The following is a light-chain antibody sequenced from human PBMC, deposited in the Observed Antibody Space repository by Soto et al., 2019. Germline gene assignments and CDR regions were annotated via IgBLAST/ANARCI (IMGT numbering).Light chain of an antibody. Sequence: DIQMTQSTSSVSASLGARVTITCRASQGISSWLAWYPQKPGKAPKLLIYAASSWQSGVPSRFSGSGSGTDVTLHISRLQPEDFGTYYGQQAKSFPRTFGQGTKVEL. CDR1: QGISSW. V-gene: IGKV1-12*01. J-gene: IGKJ1*01. CDR3: QQAKSFPRT. CDR2: AAS.